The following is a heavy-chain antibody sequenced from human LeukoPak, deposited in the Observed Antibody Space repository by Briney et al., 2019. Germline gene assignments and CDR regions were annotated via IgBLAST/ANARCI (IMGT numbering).Heavy chain of an antibody. V-gene: IGHV1-8*01. J-gene: IGHJ4*02. CDR2: MNPNSGNT. CDR1: GYTFTSYD. CDR3: ALDTIFGVVTPGGY. Sequence: GASVKVSCKASGYTFTSYDINWVRQATGQGLEWMGWMNPNSGNTGYAQKFQGRVTITRNTSISTAYMELSSLRSEDTAVYYCALDTIFGVVTPGGYWGQGTLVTVSS. D-gene: IGHD3-3*01.